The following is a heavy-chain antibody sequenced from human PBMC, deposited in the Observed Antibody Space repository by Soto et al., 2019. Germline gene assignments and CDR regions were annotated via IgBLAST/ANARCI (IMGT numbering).Heavy chain of an antibody. J-gene: IGHJ6*02. Sequence: QVQLVESGGGVVQPGRSLRLSCAASGFTFSSYGIHWVRQAPGKGLEWVAVISYDGSNKYYADSVKGRFTISRDNSKNTLYLQMNSLRAEDTAVYYCAKDWGYCSGGSCYFFPYYYYYGMDVWGQGTTVTVSS. CDR1: GFTFSSYG. D-gene: IGHD2-15*01. V-gene: IGHV3-30*18. CDR3: AKDWGYCSGGSCYFFPYYYYYGMDV. CDR2: ISYDGSNK.